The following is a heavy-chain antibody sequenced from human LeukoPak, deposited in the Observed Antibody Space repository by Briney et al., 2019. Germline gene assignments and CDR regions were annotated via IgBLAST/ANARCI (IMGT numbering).Heavy chain of an antibody. D-gene: IGHD5-24*01. Sequence: SETLSLTCTVSGGSTSSSSYYWGWIRQPPGKGLEWIGSIYYTGSTYCNPSLKSRVTISVDTSKNQFSLNLSSVTAADTAVYYCARVKLDMATIVSFDYWGQGTLVTVSS. CDR3: ARVKLDMATIVSFDY. J-gene: IGHJ4*02. CDR1: GGSTSSSSYY. CDR2: IYYTGST. V-gene: IGHV4-39*07.